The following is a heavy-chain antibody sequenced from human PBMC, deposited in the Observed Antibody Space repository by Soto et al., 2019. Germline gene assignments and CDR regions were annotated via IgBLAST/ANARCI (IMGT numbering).Heavy chain of an antibody. CDR2: ISSNGGST. V-gene: IGHV3-64D*06. J-gene: IGHJ5*02. Sequence: PGGSLRLSCSASGFTFSYYAMHWVRQAPGKGLEYVSAISSNGGSTYYADSVKGRFTVSRDNSENTLYLQMSSLRPDDTAVYYCVKGSRITIFGVVSVEFDPWGQGTLVTVSS. D-gene: IGHD3-3*01. CDR1: GFTFSYYA. CDR3: VKGSRITIFGVVSVEFDP.